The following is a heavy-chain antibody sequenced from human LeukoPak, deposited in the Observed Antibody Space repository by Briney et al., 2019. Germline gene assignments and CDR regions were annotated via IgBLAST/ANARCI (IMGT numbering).Heavy chain of an antibody. CDR1: GGSISSSSYY. D-gene: IGHD5-12*01. V-gene: IGHV4-39*07. CDR2: IYYSGST. Sequence: SETLSLTCTVSGGSISSSSYYWGWIRQPPGKGLEWIGSIYYSGSTYYNPSLKSRVTISVDTSRNQFSLKLSSVTAADTAIYYCARDSGYVAFDYWGQGTLVTVSS. CDR3: ARDSGYVAFDY. J-gene: IGHJ4*02.